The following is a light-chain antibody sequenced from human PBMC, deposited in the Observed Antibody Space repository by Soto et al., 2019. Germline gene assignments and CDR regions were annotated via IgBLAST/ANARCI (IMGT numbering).Light chain of an antibody. Sequence: QSLLTQPPSVSVAPGQRVTISCTGSSSNIGAAYDVHWYLQLPGTAPKLLIYANDNRPSGVPDRFSGSKSGTSASLAITGLQAEDEADYYCQSYDTSLSGFYIFGTGTKVTVL. V-gene: IGLV1-40*01. CDR3: QSYDTSLSGFYI. J-gene: IGLJ1*01. CDR1: SSNIGAAYD. CDR2: AND.